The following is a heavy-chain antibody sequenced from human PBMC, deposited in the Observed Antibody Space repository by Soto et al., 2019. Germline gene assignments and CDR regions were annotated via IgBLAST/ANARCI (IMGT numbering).Heavy chain of an antibody. CDR3: ATDPYCGSAPGCSALDA. J-gene: IGHJ6*02. V-gene: IGHV1-18*04. Sequence: QVHLVQSGGEVKKPGASVKVSCKASGYPFTSSGFSWVRQAPGQGLEWMGWISAYNGNTLYAQKFKGRVTMTTDTATSTADMELGSLRSDDTAVYYCATDPYCGSAPGCSALDAWGQGTTVTVSS. CDR1: GYPFTSSG. D-gene: IGHD2-21*01. CDR2: ISAYNGNT.